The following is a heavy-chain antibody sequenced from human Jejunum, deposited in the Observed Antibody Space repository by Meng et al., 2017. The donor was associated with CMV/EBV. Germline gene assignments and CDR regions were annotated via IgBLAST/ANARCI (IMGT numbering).Heavy chain of an antibody. CDR1: GFTFRNYP. V-gene: IGHV3-30*04. CDR3: AREGTLSFSLDS. CDR2: ISYNGGRT. J-gene: IGHJ4*02. Sequence: GSGFTFRNYPMHWVRQAPGKGLEWVAYISYNGGRTYDADSVKGRFTISRDNSKNTVYLQMNSLRADDTAVYYCAREGTLSFSLDSWGQGTLVTVSS. D-gene: IGHD3-10*01.